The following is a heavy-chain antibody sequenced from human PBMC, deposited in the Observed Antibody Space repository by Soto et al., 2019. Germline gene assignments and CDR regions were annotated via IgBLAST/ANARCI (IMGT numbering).Heavy chain of an antibody. CDR2: LYYSGST. CDR1: GGSLRGYY. Sequence: QVQLQESGPGLVKPSETLSLTCTVSGGSLRGYYWNWIRQPLGKGLEWIGYLYYSGSTNYNPSLESRVTISADTSNNQLSLELTAVTAADTAVYYCARGSEDYNGWYSDLWGRGTPVTVSS. J-gene: IGHJ2*01. D-gene: IGHD4-4*01. V-gene: IGHV4-59*03. CDR3: ARGSEDYNGWYSDL.